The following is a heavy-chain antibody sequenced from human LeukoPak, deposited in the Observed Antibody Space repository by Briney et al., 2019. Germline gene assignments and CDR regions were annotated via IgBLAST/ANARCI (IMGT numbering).Heavy chain of an antibody. D-gene: IGHD6-19*01. V-gene: IGHV4-59*01. J-gene: IGHJ4*02. Sequence: SETLSLTCTVSGGSISSYYWSWIRQPPGKGLEWIGYIYYSGSTNYNPSLKSRVTISVDTSKNQFSLKLSSVTAADTAVYYCARDDSSGWNYFDYWGQGTLVTVSS. CDR1: GGSISSYY. CDR2: IYYSGST. CDR3: ARDDSSGWNYFDY.